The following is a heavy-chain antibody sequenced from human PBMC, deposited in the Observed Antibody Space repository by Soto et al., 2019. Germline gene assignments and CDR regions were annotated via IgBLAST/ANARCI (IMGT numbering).Heavy chain of an antibody. CDR3: ARAFYGMDV. CDR1: GFSLSGTGMR. Sequence: SGPTRVNPTQTLTLTCTVSGFSLSGTGMRVTWIRQPPGKALEWLARIDWEDTKLYSTSLKTRLSISKDTSKNQVVLTMTNMDPADTATYYCARAFYGMDVWGPGTTVTVSS. V-gene: IGHV2-70*04. J-gene: IGHJ6*02. CDR2: IDWEDTK.